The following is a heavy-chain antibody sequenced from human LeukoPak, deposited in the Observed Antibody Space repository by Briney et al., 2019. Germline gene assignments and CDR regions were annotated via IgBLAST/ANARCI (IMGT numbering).Heavy chain of an antibody. V-gene: IGHV1-24*01. Sequence: GASVKLSCKVSGYTLTELSMHWVRQAPGKGLEWMGGFDPEDGETIYAQKFQGRVTMTEDTSTDTAYMELSSLRSEDTAVYYCCIFYSSGWYGPFDYWGQGTLVTVSS. J-gene: IGHJ4*02. D-gene: IGHD6-19*01. CDR3: CIFYSSGWYGPFDY. CDR2: FDPEDGET. CDR1: GYTLTELS.